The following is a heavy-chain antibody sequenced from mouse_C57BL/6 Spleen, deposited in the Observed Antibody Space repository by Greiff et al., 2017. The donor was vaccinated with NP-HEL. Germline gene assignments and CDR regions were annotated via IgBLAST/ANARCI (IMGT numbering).Heavy chain of an antibody. CDR2: ISDGGSYT. D-gene: IGHD4-1*01. CDR3: ARDGTGTGGAMDY. J-gene: IGHJ4*01. CDR1: GFTFSSYA. Sequence: DVHLVESGGGLVKPGGSLKLSCAASGFTFSSYAMSWVRQTPEKRLEWVATISDGGSYTYYPDNVKGRFTISRDNAKNNLYLQMSHLKSEDTAMYYCARDGTGTGGAMDYWGQGTSVTVSS. V-gene: IGHV5-4*01.